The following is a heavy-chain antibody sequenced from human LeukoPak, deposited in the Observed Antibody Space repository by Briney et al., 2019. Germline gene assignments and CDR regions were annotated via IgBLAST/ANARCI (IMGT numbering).Heavy chain of an antibody. CDR2: ISYDGSNK. CDR1: GFTVSSYA. V-gene: IGHV3-30*04. Sequence: PGGSLRPSCAASGFTVSSYAIHWVRQAPGKGLEWVAVISYDGSNKYYSDSVKGRFTISRDNSKNTLYLQMNSLRAEDTAVYYCAREAMVRGVITFFDYWGQGTLVTVSS. CDR3: AREAMVRGVITFFDY. J-gene: IGHJ4*02. D-gene: IGHD3-10*01.